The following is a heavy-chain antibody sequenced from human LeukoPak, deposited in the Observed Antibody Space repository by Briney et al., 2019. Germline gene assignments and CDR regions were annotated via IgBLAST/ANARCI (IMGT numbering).Heavy chain of an antibody. V-gene: IGHV3-64*01. D-gene: IGHD3-3*01. Sequence: GGSLRLSCAASGFTFSSYAMHWVRQAPGKGLEYVSAISSNGGSTYYANSVKGRFTISSDNSKNTLYLQMGSLRAEDMAVYYCARPNYDFWSGYRYWGQGTLVTVSS. J-gene: IGHJ4*02. CDR1: GFTFSSYA. CDR3: ARPNYDFWSGYRY. CDR2: ISSNGGST.